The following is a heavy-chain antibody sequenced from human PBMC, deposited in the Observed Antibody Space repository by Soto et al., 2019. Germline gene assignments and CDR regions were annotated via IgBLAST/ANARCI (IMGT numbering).Heavy chain of an antibody. CDR3: ARDIFGARWFYRIAAAGPIFDY. J-gene: IGHJ4*02. V-gene: IGHV1-18*01. Sequence: QVQLVQSGAEVKKPGASVKVSCKASGYTFTSYGISWVRQAPGQGLEWMGWISAYNGNTNYAQKLQGRVTMTTDTSTSQAYMELRSLRSDDTAVYYCARDIFGARWFYRIAAAGPIFDYWGQGTLVTVSS. CDR1: GYTFTSYG. CDR2: ISAYNGNT. D-gene: IGHD6-13*01.